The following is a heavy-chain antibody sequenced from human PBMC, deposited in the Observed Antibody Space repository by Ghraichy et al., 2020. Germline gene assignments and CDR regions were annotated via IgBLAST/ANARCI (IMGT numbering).Heavy chain of an antibody. J-gene: IGHJ6*02. Sequence: GGSLRLSCAASGFTFSTYGFHWVRQALGKGLEWLTFIRNDGSNKYYTDSVKDRFTISRDNSKNTLHLQMNSLRPEDTAVYYCAKDGARDTAMVTHYYYDMDVWGHGTTVTVSS. D-gene: IGHD5-18*01. CDR2: IRNDGSNK. CDR3: AKDGARDTAMVTHYYYDMDV. CDR1: GFTFSTYG. V-gene: IGHV3-30*02.